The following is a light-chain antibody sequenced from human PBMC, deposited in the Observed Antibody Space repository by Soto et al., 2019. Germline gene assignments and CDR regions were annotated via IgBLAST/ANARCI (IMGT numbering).Light chain of an antibody. CDR1: SSDVGAYNY. V-gene: IGLV2-8*01. Sequence: SALSQPPSWSGSPWQSVTISCTGTSSDVGAYNYVSWYQQLPGKAPKLIIYEVSKRPSGVPDRFSGSKSGNTASLTVSGLQAEDEADYYCTSYAGTYSFFYVFGTGTKVTVL. J-gene: IGLJ1*01. CDR3: TSYAGTYSFFYV. CDR2: EVS.